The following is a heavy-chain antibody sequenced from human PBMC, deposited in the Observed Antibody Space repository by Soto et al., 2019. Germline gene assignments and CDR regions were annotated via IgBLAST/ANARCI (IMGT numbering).Heavy chain of an antibody. Sequence: EVQLVECGGGLVQPGGSLRLSCAASGFTFSNYWMSWVRQAPGKGLEWVANIKPDGSEKYYVDSLKGRFTISRDNAKNSLYLQMNSLRAEDTAVDYCARGSGWYFYWGQVPLVTVSS. V-gene: IGHV3-7*01. D-gene: IGHD6-19*01. CDR2: IKPDGSEK. CDR1: GFTFSNYW. J-gene: IGHJ4*02. CDR3: ARGSGWYFY.